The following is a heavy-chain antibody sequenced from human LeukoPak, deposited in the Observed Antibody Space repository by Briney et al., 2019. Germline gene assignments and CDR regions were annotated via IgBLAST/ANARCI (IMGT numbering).Heavy chain of an antibody. Sequence: HGESLKISCKGSGYSFTSYWISWVRQMPGKGLEWMGRIDPSDSYTNYSPSFQGHVTISADKSISTAYLQWSSLKASDTAMYYCVREWYCSGGSCYYYFDYWGQGTLVTVSS. V-gene: IGHV5-10-1*01. D-gene: IGHD2-15*01. CDR1: GYSFTSYW. J-gene: IGHJ4*02. CDR2: IDPSDSYT. CDR3: VREWYCSGGSCYYYFDY.